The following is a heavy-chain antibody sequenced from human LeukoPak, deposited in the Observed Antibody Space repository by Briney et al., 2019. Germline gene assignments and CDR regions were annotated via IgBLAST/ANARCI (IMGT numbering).Heavy chain of an antibody. CDR2: IKQDGSEK. Sequence: GGSLRLSCAASGFSFSSYWMSWVRQAPGKGLEWVANIKQDGSEKYCVDSVKGRFTLSRDNTKNSLYLHMNSLRAEDTATYYCARDRVWTVLYWGQGTLVTVSS. J-gene: IGHJ4*02. V-gene: IGHV3-7*01. D-gene: IGHD6-13*01. CDR1: GFSFSSYW. CDR3: ARDRVWTVLY.